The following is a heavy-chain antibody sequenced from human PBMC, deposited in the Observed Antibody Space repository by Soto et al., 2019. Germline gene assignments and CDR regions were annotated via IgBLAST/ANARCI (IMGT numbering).Heavy chain of an antibody. Sequence: SVKVSCKASGGTFSSYAISWVRQAPGQGLEWMGGIIPIFGTANYAQKFQGRVTITADESTSTAYMELSSLRSEDTAVYYCARVGYYDSSGYYHHPSFDYYYGMDVWG. D-gene: IGHD3-22*01. J-gene: IGHJ6*02. CDR3: ARVGYYDSSGYYHHPSFDYYYGMDV. V-gene: IGHV1-69*13. CDR2: IIPIFGTA. CDR1: GGTFSSYA.